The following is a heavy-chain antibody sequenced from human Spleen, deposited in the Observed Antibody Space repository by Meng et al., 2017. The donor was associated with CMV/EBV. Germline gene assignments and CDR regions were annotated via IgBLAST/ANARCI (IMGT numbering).Heavy chain of an antibody. V-gene: IGHV1-8*01. CDR1: FSSYD. CDR3: ARGGISDFWSGYYATIDY. D-gene: IGHD3-3*01. J-gene: IGHJ4*02. Sequence: FSSYDINWVRQATGQGLEWMGWMNPNNGNTGYAQKFQGRVTMTRNTSISTAYMELSSLRSEDTAVYYCARGGISDFWSGYYATIDYWGQGTLVTVSS. CDR2: MNPNNGNT.